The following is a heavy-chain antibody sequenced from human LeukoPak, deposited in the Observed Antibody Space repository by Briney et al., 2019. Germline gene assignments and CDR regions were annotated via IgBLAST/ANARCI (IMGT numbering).Heavy chain of an antibody. Sequence: SETLSLTCTVSGGSISSYYWSWIRQPAGKGLEWIGRIYTSGSTNHNPSLKSRVTISIDTSKNQISLRLTSVTAADTAVYYCAGYGNYWDWYFDPWGRGTLVTVSS. J-gene: IGHJ2*01. CDR1: GGSISSYY. CDR2: IYTSGST. CDR3: AGYGNYWDWYFDP. V-gene: IGHV4-4*07. D-gene: IGHD4-11*01.